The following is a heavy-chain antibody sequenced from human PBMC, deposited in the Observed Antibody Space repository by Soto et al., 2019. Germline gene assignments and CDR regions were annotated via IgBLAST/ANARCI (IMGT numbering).Heavy chain of an antibody. V-gene: IGHV4-39*01. CDR1: GGSISRSSYY. D-gene: IGHD3-22*01. Sequence: QLQLQESGPGLVKPSETLSLTCTVSGGSISRSSYYWGWIRQPPGKGLEWIGSIYYSGSTYYNPSLKIRVTISVDTSKNQFSLKLSSVTAADTAVYYCARQFSIDYYDSGAFDPWGQGTLVTVSS. CDR3: ARQFSIDYYDSGAFDP. CDR2: IYYSGST. J-gene: IGHJ5*02.